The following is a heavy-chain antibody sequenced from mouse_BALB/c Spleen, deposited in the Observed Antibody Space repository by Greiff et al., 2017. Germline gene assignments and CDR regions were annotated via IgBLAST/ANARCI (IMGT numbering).Heavy chain of an antibody. CDR3: ARNYGSPYYFDY. Sequence: VQLQQSGPELVRPGVSVKISCKGSSYTFTDYAMHWVKQSHAKSLEWIGVISTYYGNTNYNQKFKGKATMTVDKSSSTAYMELARLTSEDSAIYYCARNYGSPYYFDYWGQGTTLTVSS. V-gene: IGHV1-67*01. CDR1: SYTFTDYA. CDR2: ISTYYGNT. D-gene: IGHD1-1*01. J-gene: IGHJ2*01.